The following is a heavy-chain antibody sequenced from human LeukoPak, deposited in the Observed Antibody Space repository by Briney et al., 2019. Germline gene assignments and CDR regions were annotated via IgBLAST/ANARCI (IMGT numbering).Heavy chain of an antibody. V-gene: IGHV1-18*01. CDR2: ISSYNGNT. CDR1: GYTFTVDG. CDR3: ARDKWLGEFLSRVHFDY. Sequence: AAVKVSCKSSGYTFTVDGMSWVRQAPEQGLEWMGWISSYNGNTNYAQKLQGRVTMTTDTSTSTAYMELRSLRSDDTAVYYCARDKWLGEFLSRVHFDYWGQGTLVTVSS. D-gene: IGHD3-10*01. J-gene: IGHJ4*02.